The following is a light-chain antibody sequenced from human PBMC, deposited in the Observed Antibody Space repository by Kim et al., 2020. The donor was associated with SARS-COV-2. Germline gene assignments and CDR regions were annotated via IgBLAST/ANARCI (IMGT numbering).Light chain of an antibody. Sequence: QSALTQPASVSGSPGQSITISCTGTSSDVGGYNYVSWYQQYPGKVPKLMIYDVNKRPSGVSNRFSGSKSGNTASLTISGLQAEDEADYYCSSYTSSTSFGVFGGGTQLTVL. CDR3: SSYTSSTSFGV. CDR2: DVN. CDR1: SSDVGGYNY. J-gene: IGLJ3*02. V-gene: IGLV2-14*01.